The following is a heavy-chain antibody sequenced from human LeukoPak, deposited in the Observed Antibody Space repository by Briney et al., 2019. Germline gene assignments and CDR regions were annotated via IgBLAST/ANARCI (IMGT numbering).Heavy chain of an antibody. D-gene: IGHD3-10*01. CDR3: ARDRLYYYGSGSGY. Sequence: GASVKVSCKASGYTFTSYGISWVRQAPGQGLEWMGWISAYNGNTNYAQKLQGRVTMTTDTSTSTAYMELRSLRSDDTAVYYCARDRLYYYGSGSGYWGQGTLVTVSS. J-gene: IGHJ4*02. CDR2: ISAYNGNT. V-gene: IGHV1-18*04. CDR1: GYTFTSYG.